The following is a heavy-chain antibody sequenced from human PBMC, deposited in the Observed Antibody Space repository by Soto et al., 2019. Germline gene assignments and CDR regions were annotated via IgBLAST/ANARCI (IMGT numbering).Heavy chain of an antibody. CDR3: ARERPYYGFDY. Sequence: PSETLSLTCTVSGGSVNSGTYYWSWIRQPPGKGLEWIGYISYSGSTNYNPSPKSRVTISVDTSKNQFSLKMTSVTAADRAVYYCARERPYYGFDYWGQGTLVTVSS. D-gene: IGHD3-22*01. V-gene: IGHV4-61*01. J-gene: IGHJ4*02. CDR1: GGSVNSGTYY. CDR2: ISYSGST.